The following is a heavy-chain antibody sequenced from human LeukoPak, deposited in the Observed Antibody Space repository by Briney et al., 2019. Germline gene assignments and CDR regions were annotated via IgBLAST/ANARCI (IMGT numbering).Heavy chain of an antibody. CDR2: ISGSGGST. CDR1: GFTFSSYA. V-gene: IGHV3-23*01. D-gene: IGHD6-13*01. Sequence: PGGSLRLSCAASGFTFSSYAMSWVRQAPGKGLEWVSAISGSGGSTYYADSVMGRFTLSRDGAKNSLYLQVNSLRVEDTTVYYCPTKGVYQCWGHWGQGTLVTVSS. J-gene: IGHJ4*02. CDR3: PTKGVYQCWGH.